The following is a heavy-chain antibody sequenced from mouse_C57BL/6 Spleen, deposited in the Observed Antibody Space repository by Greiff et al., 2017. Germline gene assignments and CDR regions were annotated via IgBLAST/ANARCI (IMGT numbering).Heavy chain of an antibody. CDR2: IYPSDSET. V-gene: IGHV1-61*01. CDR1: GYTFTSYW. D-gene: IGHD5-1-1*01. J-gene: IGHJ1*03. CDR3: ARGYQRYFDV. Sequence: VKLQQPGAELVRPGSSVKLSCKASGYTFTSYWMDWVKQRPGQGLEWIGNIYPSDSETHYNQKFKDKATLTVDKSSSTAYMQLSSLTSEDSAVYYCARGYQRYFDVWGTGTTVTVSA.